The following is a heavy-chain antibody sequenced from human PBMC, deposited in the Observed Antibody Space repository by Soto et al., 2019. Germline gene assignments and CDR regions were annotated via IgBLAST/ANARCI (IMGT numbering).Heavy chain of an antibody. CDR1: GGSFKSGSYS. J-gene: IGHJ4*02. Sequence: SETLSLTCTVSGGSFKSGSYSWSWIRQPLGKGLEWIGYVYHTGRTSYNPSLKSRVSISMDTSKNQFSLNLDSVTAADTAVYFCARDFAYFDSWGQGTLVTVSS. V-gene: IGHV4-61*01. D-gene: IGHD3-3*01. CDR2: VYHTGRT. CDR3: ARDFAYFDS.